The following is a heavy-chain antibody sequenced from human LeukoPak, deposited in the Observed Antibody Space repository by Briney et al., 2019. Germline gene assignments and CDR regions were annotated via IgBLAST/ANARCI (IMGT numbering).Heavy chain of an antibody. V-gene: IGHV4-34*01. Sequence: PSETLSLTCAVSGGSFSGYYWTWIRQPPGKGLEWIGEINHSGSANYNPSLMSRVTISLDTSKNHFSLNLSSVTAADTAVYYCARGQGTVSTHWGQGTLVTVSS. CDR1: GGSFSGYY. CDR2: INHSGSA. J-gene: IGHJ4*02. CDR3: ARGQGTVSTH. D-gene: IGHD5/OR15-5a*01.